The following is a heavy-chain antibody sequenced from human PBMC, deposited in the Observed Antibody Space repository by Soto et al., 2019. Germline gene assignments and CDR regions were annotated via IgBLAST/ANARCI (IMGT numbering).Heavy chain of an antibody. CDR1: GYTFTSYY. Sequence: QVQLVQSGAEVKKPGASVKVSCKASGYTFTSYYMHWVRLAPGQGLAWMGIINPSGGSTSYAQKFQGRVTKTSNTSTCIDYMGLSSLRSADTAVSYCPRAVDDDYYYYGMDVWGQGTTVTVSS. D-gene: IGHD3-3*01. V-gene: IGHV1-46*01. J-gene: IGHJ6*02. CDR3: PRAVDDDYYYYGMDV. CDR2: INPSGGST.